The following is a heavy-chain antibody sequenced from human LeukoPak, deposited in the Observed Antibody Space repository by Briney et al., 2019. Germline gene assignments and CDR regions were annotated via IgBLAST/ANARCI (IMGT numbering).Heavy chain of an antibody. Sequence: ASVKVSCKASGYTFTGYYMHWVRQAPGQGLEWMGWINPNSGGTNYAQKFQGRVTMNRDTSISTAYMELSRLRSDDTAVYYCARQPYFDWLLSLDYWGQGTLVTVSS. CDR2: INPNSGGT. D-gene: IGHD3-9*01. V-gene: IGHV1-2*02. CDR3: ARQPYFDWLLSLDY. CDR1: GYTFTGYY. J-gene: IGHJ4*02.